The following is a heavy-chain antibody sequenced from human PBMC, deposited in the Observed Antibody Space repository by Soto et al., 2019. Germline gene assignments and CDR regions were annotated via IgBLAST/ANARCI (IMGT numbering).Heavy chain of an antibody. CDR1: GGSISSSSYY. D-gene: IGHD1-26*01. J-gene: IGHJ6*02. CDR3: ARHEGGGSYPYYSGMDV. Sequence: QLQLQESGPGLVKPSETLSLTCTVSGGSISSSSYYWGWIRQPPGRGLEWIGSIYYSGSTYYNPSLKRRVTISVHTSKNQFGLKLSSVTAADTAVYYCARHEGGGSYPYYSGMDVWGQGTTVTVSS. V-gene: IGHV4-39*01. CDR2: IYYSGST.